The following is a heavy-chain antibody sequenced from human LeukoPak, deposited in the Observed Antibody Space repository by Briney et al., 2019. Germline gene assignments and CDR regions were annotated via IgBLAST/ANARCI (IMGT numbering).Heavy chain of an antibody. V-gene: IGHV4-61*02. CDR3: ARGSAYYDILTGYRPPYGMDV. J-gene: IGHJ6*02. CDR2: IYTSGST. Sequence: SQTLSLTCTVSGGSISSGSYYWSWIRQPAGKGLEWIGRIYTSGSTNYNPSLKSRVTTSVDTSKNQFSLKLSSVTAADTAVYYCARGSAYYDILTGYRPPYGMDVWGQGTTVTVSS. D-gene: IGHD3-9*01. CDR1: GGSISSGSYY.